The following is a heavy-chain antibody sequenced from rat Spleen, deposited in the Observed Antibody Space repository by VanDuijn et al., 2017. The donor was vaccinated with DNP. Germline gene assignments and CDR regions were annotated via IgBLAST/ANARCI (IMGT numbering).Heavy chain of an antibody. CDR3: ARQPSGMDY. J-gene: IGHJ2*01. D-gene: IGHD1-4*01. CDR2: ISYRGST. V-gene: IGHV3-1*01. Sequence: EVQLQESGPGLVKPSQSLSLTCSVTGYSITSNYWGWIRKFPGDKMEWIGHISYRGSTTYNPSLESRISITRDTSKNQFFLHLNSVTTADTATYYCARQPSGMDYWGQGVMVIVSS. CDR1: GYSITSNY.